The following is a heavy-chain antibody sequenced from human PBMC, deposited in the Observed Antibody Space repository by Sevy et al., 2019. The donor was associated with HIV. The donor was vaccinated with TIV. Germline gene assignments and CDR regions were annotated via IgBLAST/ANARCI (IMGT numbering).Heavy chain of an antibody. CDR3: ARSKYDSSGPGAYYFDY. Sequence: SETLSLTCAVYGGSFSGYYWSWIRQPPGKRLEWIGEINHSGSTNYNPSLKSRVTISVDTSKNQFSLKLSSVTAADTAVYYCARSKYDSSGPGAYYFDYWGQGSLVTVSS. CDR1: GGSFSGYY. D-gene: IGHD3-22*01. CDR2: INHSGST. V-gene: IGHV4-34*01. J-gene: IGHJ4*02.